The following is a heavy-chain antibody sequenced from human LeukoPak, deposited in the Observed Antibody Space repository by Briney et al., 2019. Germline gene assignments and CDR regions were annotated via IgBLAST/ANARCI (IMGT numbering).Heavy chain of an antibody. CDR1: GFPFSNYS. CDR3: ATATKIGY. V-gene: IGHV3-21*01. D-gene: IGHD5-12*01. Sequence: GGSLRLSCAASGFPFSNYSMNWVRQAPGKGLEWVSSISSGSNSLYYADSVKGRFTISRDNAKNSLYLQINSLRAEDTAVYYCATATKIGYWGQGTLVTVSS. CDR2: ISSGSNSL. J-gene: IGHJ4*02.